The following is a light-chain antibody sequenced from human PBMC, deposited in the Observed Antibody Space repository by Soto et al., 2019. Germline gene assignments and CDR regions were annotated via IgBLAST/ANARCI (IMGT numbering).Light chain of an antibody. CDR1: QGISNY. Sequence: DIQMTQSPSSLSASVGDRVTIACRASQGISNYLAWFQQKPGKVPKLLIFAASAVQSGVPSRFSGSGSGTDFTLTIGSLQPEDVATYSWQTYDTAPAWAFGQGTRVEIK. CDR3: QTYDTAPAWA. J-gene: IGKJ1*01. CDR2: AAS. V-gene: IGKV1-27*01.